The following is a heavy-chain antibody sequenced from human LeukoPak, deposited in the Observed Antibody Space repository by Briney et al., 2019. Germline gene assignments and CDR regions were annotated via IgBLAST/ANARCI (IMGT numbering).Heavy chain of an antibody. V-gene: IGHV4-34*01. J-gene: IGHJ4*02. CDR1: GGSFSGYY. D-gene: IGHD6-13*01. CDR2: INHSGST. Sequence: PSETLSLTCAVYGGSFSGYYWSWIRQPPGKGLEWIGEINHSGSTNYNPSLKSRVTISVDTSKNQFSLKLSSVTAADTAVYYCARGFSIAAAGPMGVFDYWGQGTLVTVSS. CDR3: ARGFSIAAAGPMGVFDY.